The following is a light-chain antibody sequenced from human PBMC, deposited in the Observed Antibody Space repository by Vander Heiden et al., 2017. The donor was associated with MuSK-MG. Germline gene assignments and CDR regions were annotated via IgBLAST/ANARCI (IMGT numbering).Light chain of an antibody. Sequence: QSVLTHPPSASGTPGQRVPISCSGSRSNIGSNTVNWYQQLPGTAPKLLIYSNNQRPSGVPDRFSGSKSGTAASLAISGLQAEDEADYYCAAWDDSLNGWVFGGGTKLTVL. CDR2: SNN. CDR3: AAWDDSLNGWV. J-gene: IGLJ3*02. V-gene: IGLV1-44*01. CDR1: RSNIGSNT.